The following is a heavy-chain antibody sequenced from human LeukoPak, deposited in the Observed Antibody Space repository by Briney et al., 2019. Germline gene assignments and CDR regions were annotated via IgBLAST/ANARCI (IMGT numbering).Heavy chain of an antibody. Sequence: PSETLSLTCTVSGGSISSSSYQWGWIRQHPGKGLEWIGSIYYSGSTYYSPSLKSRLTISVDTSKNQFSLKLSSVTAADTAVYYCARGRQVVGYYDSSGDFDYWGQGTLVTVSS. J-gene: IGHJ4*02. CDR3: ARGRQVVGYYDSSGDFDY. CDR2: IYYSGST. CDR1: GGSISSSSYQ. V-gene: IGHV4-39*07. D-gene: IGHD3-22*01.